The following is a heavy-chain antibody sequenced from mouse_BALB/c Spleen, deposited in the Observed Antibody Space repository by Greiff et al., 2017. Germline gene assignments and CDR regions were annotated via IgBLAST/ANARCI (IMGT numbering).Heavy chain of an antibody. CDR2: ISYSGST. V-gene: IGHV3-2*02. D-gene: IGHD2-4*01. J-gene: IGHJ3*01. CDR1: GYSITSDYA. Sequence: EVMLVESGPGLVKPSQSLSLTCTVTGYSITSDYAWNWIRQFPGNKLEWMGYISYSGSTSYNPSLKSRIFITRDTSKNQFFLQLNSVTTEDTATYYCARSEDYGSFAYWGQGTLVTVSA. CDR3: ARSEDYGSFAY.